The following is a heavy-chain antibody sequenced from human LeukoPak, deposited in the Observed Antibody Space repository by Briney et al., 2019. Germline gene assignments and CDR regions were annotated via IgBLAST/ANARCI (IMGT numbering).Heavy chain of an antibody. V-gene: IGHV4-39*07. Sequence: SETLSLTCTVSGGSISSSSYYWGWIRQPPGKGLEWIGSIYHSGSTYYNPSLKSRVTISVDTSKNQFSLKLSSVTAADTAVYYCARAGSGWYWFDPWGQGTLVTVSS. D-gene: IGHD6-19*01. CDR2: IYHSGST. CDR1: GGSISSSSYY. J-gene: IGHJ5*02. CDR3: ARAGSGWYWFDP.